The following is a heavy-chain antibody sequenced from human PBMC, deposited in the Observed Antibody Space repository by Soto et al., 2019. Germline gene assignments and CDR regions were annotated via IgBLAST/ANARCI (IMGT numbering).Heavy chain of an antibody. Sequence: TSETLSLTCAVYGGSISRIDYYWTWIRQHPEKGLEWIGNIYFRGSTYYSPSLESRLTISVDTSKNQFSLKLTSVTAADTAVYYCAREGGSYDSGGYLIRGAFDIWGQGTMVTVSS. J-gene: IGHJ3*02. CDR3: AREGGSYDSGGYLIRGAFDI. CDR2: IYFRGST. V-gene: IGHV4-31*11. D-gene: IGHD3-22*01. CDR1: GGSISRIDYY.